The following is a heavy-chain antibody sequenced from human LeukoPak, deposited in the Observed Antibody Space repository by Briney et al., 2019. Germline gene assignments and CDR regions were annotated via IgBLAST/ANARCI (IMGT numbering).Heavy chain of an antibody. CDR1: GVAISNYS. J-gene: IGHJ5*02. Sequence: SETLSPTVADSGVAISNYSCTWTRQHPGKGLEWIGYIFYSGSTNYNPSLKSRVTISVDTSKNQISLKLRSVTAADMAVYYCARQYYYDSSGYWSFDPWGQGTLVTVSS. D-gene: IGHD3-22*01. CDR2: IFYSGST. CDR3: ARQYYYDSSGYWSFDP. V-gene: IGHV4-59*08.